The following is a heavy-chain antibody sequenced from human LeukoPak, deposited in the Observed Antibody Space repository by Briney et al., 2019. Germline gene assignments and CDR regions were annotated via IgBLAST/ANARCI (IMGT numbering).Heavy chain of an antibody. D-gene: IGHD6-19*01. J-gene: IGHJ6*03. CDR3: ARHYSSGWYFSLPSYCYMDV. CDR1: GNSISSGDNY. Sequence: SETLSLTCTVPGNSISSGDNYWSWIRQPAGKGLEWIGRIYTSGSTNYNPSLKSRVTISVDTSKNQFSLKLSSVTAADTAVYYCARHYSSGWYFSLPSYCYMDVWGKGTTVTISS. CDR2: IYTSGST. V-gene: IGHV4-61*02.